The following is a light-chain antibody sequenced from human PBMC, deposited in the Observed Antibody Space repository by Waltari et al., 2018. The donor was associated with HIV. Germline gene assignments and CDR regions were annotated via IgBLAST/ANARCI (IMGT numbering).Light chain of an antibody. J-gene: IGLJ3*02. CDR1: NTNVGTQG. V-gene: IGLV10-54*01. Sequence: QAGLTQPPSVSKDLRQTATLTCTGTNTNVGTQGAAWLQQHQGHPPKLLFFSNDNRPSGISERISVSRSGNTATLTITGLQPEDEADYYCSTWDSSLSAHVFGGGTKLTVL. CDR3: STWDSSLSAHV. CDR2: SND.